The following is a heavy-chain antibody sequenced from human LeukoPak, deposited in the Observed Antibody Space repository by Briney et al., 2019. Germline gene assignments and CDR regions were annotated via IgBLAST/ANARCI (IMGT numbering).Heavy chain of an antibody. CDR3: AKQGGSYPFDP. CDR2: ISGSGGST. D-gene: IGHD1-26*01. CDR1: GFTFSNYA. V-gene: IGHV3-23*01. Sequence: GGSLRLSCAASGFTFSNYAMTWVRQAPGKGLEWVSTISGSGGSTYYADSVKGRFTFSRDNSKNTLYLQMNSLRAEDTAVYYCAKQGGSYPFDPWGQGTLVTVSS. J-gene: IGHJ5*02.